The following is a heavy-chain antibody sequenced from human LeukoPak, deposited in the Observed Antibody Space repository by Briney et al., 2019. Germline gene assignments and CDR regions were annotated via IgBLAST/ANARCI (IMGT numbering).Heavy chain of an antibody. J-gene: IGHJ4*02. Sequence: GGSLRLSCAASGFSFSSYSMNWVRQAPGKGLEWISYISSSSSTIYYADSVKGRFTISRDNARNSLYLQMNGLRVEDTALYFCAGDDLTVPVAKFDYWGQGTLVTVSS. V-gene: IGHV3-48*01. CDR1: GFSFSSYS. CDR2: ISSSSSTI. CDR3: AGDDLTVPVAKFDY. D-gene: IGHD2-2*01.